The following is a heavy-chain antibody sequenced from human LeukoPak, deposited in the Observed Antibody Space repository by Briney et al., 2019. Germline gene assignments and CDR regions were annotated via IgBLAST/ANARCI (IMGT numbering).Heavy chain of an antibody. CDR3: ARRLGRYSPSLGRDDAFDI. V-gene: IGHV5-51*01. D-gene: IGHD6-13*01. CDR2: IYPGDSDT. Sequence: GESLKISCKGSGYSFTSYWIGWVRQMPGKGLEWMGIIYPGDSDTRYSPSFQGQVTISADKSISTAYLQWSSLKASDTAMYYCARRLGRYSPSLGRDDAFDIWGQGTMVTVSS. CDR1: GYSFTSYW. J-gene: IGHJ3*02.